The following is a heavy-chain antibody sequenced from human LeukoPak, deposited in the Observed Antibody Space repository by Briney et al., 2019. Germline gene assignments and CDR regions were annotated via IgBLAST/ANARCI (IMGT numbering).Heavy chain of an antibody. D-gene: IGHD2-21*02. CDR2: IYPGDSDT. V-gene: IGHV5-51*01. J-gene: IGHJ4*02. Sequence: GESLKISCKGSGYSFTSYWIGWVRQMPGKGLEWMGIIYPGDSDTRYSPSFQGQVTISADKSISTALLQWSSLKASDTAMYYCARRSQYCGGDCYSDYWGQGTLVTVSS. CDR3: ARRSQYCGGDCYSDY. CDR1: GYSFTSYW.